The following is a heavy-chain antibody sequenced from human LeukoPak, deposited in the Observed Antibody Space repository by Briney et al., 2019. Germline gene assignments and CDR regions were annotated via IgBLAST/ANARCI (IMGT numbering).Heavy chain of an antibody. Sequence: PGGSLRLSCAASGFTFSSYAMSWVRQAPGKGLEWVSVISGSGGSTDYADSVKGRFTISRDNSRNTLYLQMNSLRVEDTAVYYCAKLKVAADSGFDYWGQGTLVTVSS. J-gene: IGHJ4*02. D-gene: IGHD6-13*01. V-gene: IGHV3-23*01. CDR2: ISGSGGST. CDR1: GFTFSSYA. CDR3: AKLKVAADSGFDY.